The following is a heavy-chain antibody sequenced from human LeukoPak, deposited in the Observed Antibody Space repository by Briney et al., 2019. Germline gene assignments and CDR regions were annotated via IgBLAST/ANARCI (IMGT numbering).Heavy chain of an antibody. CDR2: MNPNSGNT. CDR3: ARVLVSFGELDY. Sequence: ASVKVSCKASRYTFTSYDINWVRQATGQGLEWMGWMNPNSGNTGYAQKFQGRVTITRNTSISTAYMELSSLRSDDTAVYYCARVLVSFGELDYWGQGTLVTVSS. V-gene: IGHV1-8*03. J-gene: IGHJ4*02. CDR1: RYTFTSYD. D-gene: IGHD3-10*01.